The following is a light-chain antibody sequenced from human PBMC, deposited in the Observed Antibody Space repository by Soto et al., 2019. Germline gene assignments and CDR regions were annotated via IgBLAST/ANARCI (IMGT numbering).Light chain of an antibody. CDR1: QSLAYSDGNIY. CDR2: KTS. J-gene: IGKJ1*01. CDR3: VEASLLPHA. V-gene: IGKV2-24*01. Sequence: DVVLTQTPLSSPVTLGQPASISCKSSQSLAYSDGNIYLNWLQQRPGQPPRLLIYKTSNRFSGVRDRFSGSGTGTDFTLEISEVEAEDGGVYYCVEASLLPHAFGQGTKLEIK.